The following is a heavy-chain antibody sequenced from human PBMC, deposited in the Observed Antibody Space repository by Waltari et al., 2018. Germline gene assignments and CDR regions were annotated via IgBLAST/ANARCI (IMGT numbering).Heavy chain of an antibody. V-gene: IGHV3-48*03. CDR3: AREAIPSRFDY. J-gene: IGHJ4*02. CDR2: ISSRGSTI. CDR1: GFTFSSYE. Sequence: EVQLVESGGGLVQPGGSLRLSCAASGFTFSSYEMTWVRQAPGTGLEWVSYISSRGSTIYYTDSVKGRFTISRDNAKNSLYLQMNSLRAEDTAVYYCAREAIPSRFDYWGQGTLVTVSS.